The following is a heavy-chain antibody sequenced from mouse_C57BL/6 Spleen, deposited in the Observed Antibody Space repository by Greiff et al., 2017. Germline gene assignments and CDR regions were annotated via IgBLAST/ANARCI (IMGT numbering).Heavy chain of an antibody. CDR1: GYTFTSYG. J-gene: IGHJ2*01. CDR2: IYPRSGNT. CDR3: ERSRDSDY. Sequence: QVQLKQSGAELARPGASVKLSCKASGYTFTSYGISWVKQRTGQGLEWIGEIYPRSGNTYYNEKFKGKATLTADNSSSTAYMELRSLTSEDSAVYFCERSRDSDYWGQGTTLTVSS. V-gene: IGHV1-81*01.